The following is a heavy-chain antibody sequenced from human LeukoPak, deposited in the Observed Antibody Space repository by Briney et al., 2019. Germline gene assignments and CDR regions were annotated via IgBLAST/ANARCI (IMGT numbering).Heavy chain of an antibody. Sequence: ASVKVSCKASGYTFTGYYMHWVRQAPGQGLEWIGRINPNSGDTNFAQRFQGRVTMTRDTSITTAYMELSRLRSDDTAIYYCARGLVLQWLPEYYFDYWGQGTLVTVSS. D-gene: IGHD6-19*01. CDR2: INPNSGDT. J-gene: IGHJ4*02. V-gene: IGHV1-2*06. CDR3: ARGLVLQWLPEYYFDY. CDR1: GYTFTGYY.